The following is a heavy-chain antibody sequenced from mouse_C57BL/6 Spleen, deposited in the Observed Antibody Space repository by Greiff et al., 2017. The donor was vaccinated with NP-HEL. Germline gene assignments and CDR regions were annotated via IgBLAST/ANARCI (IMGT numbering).Heavy chain of an antibody. CDR2: IDPSDSYT. J-gene: IGHJ4*01. CDR3: ARSIDGYYYAMDY. D-gene: IGHD2-3*01. CDR1: GYTFTSYW. V-gene: IGHV1-69*01. Sequence: QVQLQQSGAELVMPGASVKLSCKASGYTFTSYWMHWVKQRPGQGLEWIGEIDPSDSYTNYNQKFKGKSTLTVDKSSSTAYMQLSSLTSEDSAVYYCARSIDGYYYAMDYWGQGTSVTVSS.